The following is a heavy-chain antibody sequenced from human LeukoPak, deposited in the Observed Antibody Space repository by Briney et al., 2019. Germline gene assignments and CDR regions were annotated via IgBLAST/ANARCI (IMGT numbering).Heavy chain of an antibody. J-gene: IGHJ4*02. D-gene: IGHD2-15*01. CDR1: GYTFTGYY. V-gene: IGHV1-18*04. Sequence: ASVKVSCKASGYTFTGYYMHWVRQAPGQGLEWMGWISAYNGNTNYAQKLQGRVTMTTDTSTSTAYMELRSLRSDDTAVYYCARNLLGSYSPDYWGQGTLVTVSS. CDR3: ARNLLGSYSPDY. CDR2: ISAYNGNT.